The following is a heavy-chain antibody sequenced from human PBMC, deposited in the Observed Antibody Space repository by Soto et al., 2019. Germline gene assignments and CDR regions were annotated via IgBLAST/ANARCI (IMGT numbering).Heavy chain of an antibody. CDR2: ISAYNGNT. D-gene: IGHD3-9*01. V-gene: IGHV1-18*01. CDR1: GYSFTSYG. CDR3: ARGRYFGWTLMRNAFDI. J-gene: IGHJ3*02. Sequence: GASVKVSCKASGYSFTSYGISWVRQAPGQGLEWMGWISAYNGNTNYAQKLQGRVTMTTDTSTSTAYMELRSLRSDDTAVYYCARGRYFGWTLMRNAFDIWGQGTMVTGSS.